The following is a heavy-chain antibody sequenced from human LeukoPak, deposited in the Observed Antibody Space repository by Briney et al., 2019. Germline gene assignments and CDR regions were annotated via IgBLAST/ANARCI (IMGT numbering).Heavy chain of an antibody. Sequence: GGSLRLSCAASGFTFSSYWMSWVRQAPGKGLEWVANIKQDGSEEYYLDSVKGRFTISRDNAKNSLYLQMNSLRAEDTTVYYCARGQTTVTNWGQGTLVTVSS. CDR2: IKQDGSEE. V-gene: IGHV3-7*03. CDR3: ARGQTTVTN. D-gene: IGHD4-17*01. J-gene: IGHJ4*02. CDR1: GFTFSSYW.